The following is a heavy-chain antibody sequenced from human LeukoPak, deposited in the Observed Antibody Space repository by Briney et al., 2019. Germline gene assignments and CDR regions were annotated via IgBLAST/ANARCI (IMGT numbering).Heavy chain of an antibody. V-gene: IGHV4-61*02. CDR1: GGSISSGSYY. D-gene: IGHD3-10*01. CDR2: IYTSGST. J-gene: IGHJ3*02. CDR3: ARVLRKNRGAFDI. Sequence: PSQTLSLTCTVSGGSISSGSYYWSWIRQPAGKGLEWIGRIYTSGSTNYNPSLKSRVTISVDTSKNQFSLKLSSVTAADTAVYYCARVLRKNRGAFDIWGQGTMVTVSS.